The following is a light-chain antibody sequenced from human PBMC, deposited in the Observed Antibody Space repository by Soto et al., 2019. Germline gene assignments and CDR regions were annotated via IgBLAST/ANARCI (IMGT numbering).Light chain of an antibody. CDR1: QDISNW. V-gene: IGKV1-5*01. Sequence: IQMTQSPSTLSASLGDRVTITCRASQDISNWMAWYQQKPGKAPILLIYGASTLQSGVPSRFSGSGSGTEFNLTITSLQPGDFATYYCQQYNSFPPYTFGPGTNVEI. J-gene: IGKJ3*01. CDR3: QQYNSFPPYT. CDR2: GAS.